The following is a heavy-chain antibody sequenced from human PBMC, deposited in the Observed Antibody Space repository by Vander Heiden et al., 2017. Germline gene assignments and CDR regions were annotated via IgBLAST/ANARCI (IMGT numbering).Heavy chain of an antibody. CDR2: IKQDGSET. Sequence: PGGSLRLSCAASGFTFSSYWMHWFRPAPGKGLEWVANIKQDGSETNYVDSVKGRFTIARDNAKNSLYLQMNSLRVEDTAIYYCSKDSYSRGDDGGQGTLVTGSS. V-gene: IGHV3-7*01. J-gene: IGHJ4*02. CDR3: SKDSYSRGDD. D-gene: IGHD6-13*01. CDR1: GFTFSSYW.